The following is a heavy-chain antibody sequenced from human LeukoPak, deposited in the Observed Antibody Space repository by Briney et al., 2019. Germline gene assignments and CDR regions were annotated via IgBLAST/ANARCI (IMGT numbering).Heavy chain of an antibody. CDR1: GYTFTVYY. Sequence: ASVKVSCKASGYTFTVYYMHWVRQAPGQGLEWMGWINPNSGGTKYAQKFQGRVTMTRDTSITTAYMELSRLRSDDTAVYYCATSHTTYADYEPPDYWGQGTLVTVSS. CDR3: ATSHTTYADYEPPDY. D-gene: IGHD4-17*01. V-gene: IGHV1-2*02. J-gene: IGHJ4*02. CDR2: INPNSGGT.